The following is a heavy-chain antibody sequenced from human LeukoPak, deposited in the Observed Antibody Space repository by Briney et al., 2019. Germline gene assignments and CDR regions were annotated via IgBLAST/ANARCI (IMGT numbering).Heavy chain of an antibody. CDR1: GGSISSGDYY. J-gene: IGHJ4*02. D-gene: IGHD5-24*01. CDR3: ARDSGYNFDY. CDR2: IYYSGST. V-gene: IGHV4-30-4*01. Sequence: SETLSLTCTVSGGSISSGDYYWSWICQPPGKGLEWIGYIYYSGSTYYNPSLKSRVTISVDTSKNQFSLKLSSVTAADTAVYYCARDSGYNFDYWGQGTLVTVSS.